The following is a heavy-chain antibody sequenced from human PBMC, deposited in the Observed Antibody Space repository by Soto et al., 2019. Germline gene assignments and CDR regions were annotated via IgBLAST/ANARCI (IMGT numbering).Heavy chain of an antibody. V-gene: IGHV1-18*01. Sequence: QVQLVQSGAEVKKPGASVKVSCKASGYTFTSYGISWVRQAPGQGLEWMGWINGYNGNTNHAQKLQGRVTMSTDTATSTAYMELRSLRSDDSAVYYCARMGDVPYYYYCRDVWGQGTTVTVSS. D-gene: IGHD3-16*01. J-gene: IGHJ6*02. CDR1: GYTFTSYG. CDR2: INGYNGNT. CDR3: ARMGDVPYYYYCRDV.